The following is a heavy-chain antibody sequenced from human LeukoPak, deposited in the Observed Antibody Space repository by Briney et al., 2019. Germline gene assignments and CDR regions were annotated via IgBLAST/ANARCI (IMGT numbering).Heavy chain of an antibody. CDR2: ISPNGGNT. CDR3: ARERRAWGEDF. CDR1: GYTFTAYY. V-gene: IGHV1-46*01. Sequence: ASVKVSCKTSGYTFTAYYIHWVRQAPGQGLEWVGLISPNGGNTGYAQRFQGRVTVTTDTSTSTVYMELNSLGSEDTAVYYCARERRAWGEDFWGQGTLVTVSS. J-gene: IGHJ4*02. D-gene: IGHD3-16*01.